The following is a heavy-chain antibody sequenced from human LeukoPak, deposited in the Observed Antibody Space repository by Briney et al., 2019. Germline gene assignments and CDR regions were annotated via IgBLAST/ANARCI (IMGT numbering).Heavy chain of an antibody. V-gene: IGHV1-2*02. CDR2: LNPNSGGT. Sequence: ASVKVSCKASGYTFSGYYIHWVRQAPGQGLEGMGWLNPNSGGTNYAPKFEGRVTMTRDTSISTAYMELSRLRSDDTALYYCARETWSGYFLDYWGQGTLVTVPS. J-gene: IGHJ4*02. D-gene: IGHD3-3*01. CDR3: ARETWSGYFLDY. CDR1: GYTFSGYY.